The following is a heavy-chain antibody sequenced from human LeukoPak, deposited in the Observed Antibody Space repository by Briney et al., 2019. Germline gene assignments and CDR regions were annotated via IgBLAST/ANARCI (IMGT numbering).Heavy chain of an antibody. CDR1: GFTFSSYE. Sequence: GGSQRLSCAASGFTFSSYEMNWVRQAPGKGLEWVANIKQDGSEKDYVDSVKGRFTISRDNAKNSLYLQMNSLRAEDTGVYYCARGDTQSKYRQFDSWGQGSLVIVSS. CDR2: IKQDGSEK. CDR3: ARGDTQSKYRQFDS. J-gene: IGHJ4*02. D-gene: IGHD3-16*02. V-gene: IGHV3-7*04.